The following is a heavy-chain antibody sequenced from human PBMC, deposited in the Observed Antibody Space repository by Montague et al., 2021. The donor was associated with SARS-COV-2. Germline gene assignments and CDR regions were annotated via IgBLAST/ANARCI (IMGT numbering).Heavy chain of an antibody. V-gene: IGHV4-61*02. CDR3: ARDLLLWFGELSFLDV. CDR1: GGSISSGSYY. Sequence: TLSLTCTVSGGSISSGSYYWSWIRQPAGKGLEWIGRIDTSGXTXYXXXXKXRVTISVDTSKNQFSLKLSSVTAADTAVYYCARDLLLWFGELSFLDVWGKGTTVTVSS. D-gene: IGHD3-10*01. J-gene: IGHJ6*04. CDR2: IDTSGXT.